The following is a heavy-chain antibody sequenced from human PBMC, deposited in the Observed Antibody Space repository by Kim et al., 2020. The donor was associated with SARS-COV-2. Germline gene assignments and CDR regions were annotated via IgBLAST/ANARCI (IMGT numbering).Heavy chain of an antibody. CDR1: GGSFSGYY. Sequence: SETLSLTCAVYGGSFSGYYWSWIRQPPGKGLEWIGEINHSGSTNYNPSLKSRVTISVDTSKNQFSLKLSSVTAADTAVYYCARAHGSEDYWGQGTLVTVSS. CDR2: INHSGST. J-gene: IGHJ4*02. V-gene: IGHV4-34*01. D-gene: IGHD3-10*01. CDR3: ARAHGSEDY.